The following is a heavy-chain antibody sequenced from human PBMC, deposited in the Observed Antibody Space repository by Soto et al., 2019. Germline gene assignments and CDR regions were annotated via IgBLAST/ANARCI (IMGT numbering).Heavy chain of an antibody. CDR3: ARASSVLRFLEWSPNGMDV. CDR2: IYYSGST. D-gene: IGHD3-3*01. Sequence: QVQLQESVPGLVKPSQTLSLTCTVSGGSISSGGYYWSWIRQHPGKGLEWIGYIYYSGSTYYNPSLKSRVTISVDTSKNQFSLKLSYVTAADTAVYYCARASSVLRFLEWSPNGMDVWGQGTTVTVSS. J-gene: IGHJ6*02. V-gene: IGHV4-31*03. CDR1: GGSISSGGYY.